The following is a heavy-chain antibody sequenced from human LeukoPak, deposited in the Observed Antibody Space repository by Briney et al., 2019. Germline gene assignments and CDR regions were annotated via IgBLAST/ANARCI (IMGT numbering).Heavy chain of an antibody. V-gene: IGHV1-69*05. CDR3: TRLNYQLLEDYYYYYMDV. J-gene: IGHJ6*03. CDR2: IIPIFGTA. Sequence: SVKVSCKASGGTFSSYAISWVRQAPGQGLEWMGGIIPIFGTANYAQKFQGRVTITTDESTSTAYMELSSLRSEDTAVYYCTRLNYQLLEDYYYYYMDVWGKGTTVTVSS. CDR1: GGTFSSYA. D-gene: IGHD2-2*01.